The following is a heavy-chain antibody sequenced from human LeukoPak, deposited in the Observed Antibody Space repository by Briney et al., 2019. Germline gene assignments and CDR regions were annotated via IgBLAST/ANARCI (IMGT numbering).Heavy chain of an antibody. J-gene: IGHJ4*02. V-gene: IGHV4-61*02. Sequence: PSETLSLTCTVSGGSISSGSYYWSWIRQPAGKGLEWIGRIYTSGSTNYNPSLKSRVTISVDTSKNQFSLKLSSVTAADTAVYYCARGPAFDYWGQGTLVTVSS. CDR3: ARGPAFDY. CDR1: GGSISSGSYY. CDR2: IYTSGST.